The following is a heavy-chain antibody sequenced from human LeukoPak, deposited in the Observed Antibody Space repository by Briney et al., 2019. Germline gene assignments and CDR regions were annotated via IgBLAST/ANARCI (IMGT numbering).Heavy chain of an antibody. V-gene: IGHV1-69*01. Sequence: GSSVKVSCKGSGGTFSSYAISWVRQAPGQGLEWMGEIIPIFGTANYAQKFQGRVTITADESTSTAYMELSSLRSEDTAVYYCAGSIAAADQEYYYYMDVWGKGTTVTVSS. D-gene: IGHD6-13*01. CDR1: GGTFSSYA. CDR3: AGSIAAADQEYYYYMDV. CDR2: IIPIFGTA. J-gene: IGHJ6*03.